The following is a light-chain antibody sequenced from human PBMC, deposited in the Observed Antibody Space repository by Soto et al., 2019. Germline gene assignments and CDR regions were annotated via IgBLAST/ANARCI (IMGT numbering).Light chain of an antibody. Sequence: DIQMTQSPSSLSASVGDRVTITCQASQDISNYLNWYQQKPGKAPKLLIYDASNLETGVPSRFSGSGSGTDFTFTISSLQPEDIATYYCQRYDNPSALTFGGGTKVDIK. CDR1: QDISNY. CDR3: QRYDNPSALT. J-gene: IGKJ4*01. CDR2: DAS. V-gene: IGKV1-33*01.